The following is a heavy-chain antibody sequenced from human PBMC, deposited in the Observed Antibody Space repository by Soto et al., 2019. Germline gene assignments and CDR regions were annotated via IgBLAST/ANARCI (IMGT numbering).Heavy chain of an antibody. CDR2: ISHSEST. Sequence: KPSETLSLTCAVSGDSINTDDYSWSWIRQPPGKGLEWIGYISHSESTFYNPSLMSRVTLSIDRSKNQFSLNLRSATAADTAVYYCARTRGNSKHFDIWGRGTLVTVS. CDR3: ARTRGNSKHFDI. V-gene: IGHV4-30-2*01. D-gene: IGHD1-1*01. CDR1: GDSINTDDYS. J-gene: IGHJ4*02.